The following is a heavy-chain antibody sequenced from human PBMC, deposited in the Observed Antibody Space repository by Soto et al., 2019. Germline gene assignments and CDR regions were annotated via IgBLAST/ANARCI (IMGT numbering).Heavy chain of an antibody. CDR1: GGTFSSYA. V-gene: IGHV1-69*06. D-gene: IGHD3-22*01. Sequence: QVQLVQSGAEVKKPGSSVKVSCKASGGTFSSYAISWVRQAPGQGLVWMGGIIPICGTANYAQKFQGRVTITADKSTSTAYMDVSSLRSENTAVYSCARGRHSSGYYRTQFDYWGQGTLVTVSS. CDR2: IIPICGTA. J-gene: IGHJ4*02. CDR3: ARGRHSSGYYRTQFDY.